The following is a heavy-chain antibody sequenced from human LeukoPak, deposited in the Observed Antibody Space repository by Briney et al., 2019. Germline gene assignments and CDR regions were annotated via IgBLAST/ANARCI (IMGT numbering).Heavy chain of an antibody. D-gene: IGHD2-8*01. V-gene: IGHV4-59*01. CDR2: IYYSGST. CDR3: AXXHXXNGVCYRPHWFDP. J-gene: IGHJ5*02. CDR1: GGSISSYY. Sequence: SETLSLTCTVSGGSISSYYWSWIRQPPGKGLEWIGYIYYSGSTNYNPSLKSRVTISVDTSKNQFSLKLSSVTAADTAVYYCAXXHXXNGVCYRPHWFDPWGQGTLVTVSS.